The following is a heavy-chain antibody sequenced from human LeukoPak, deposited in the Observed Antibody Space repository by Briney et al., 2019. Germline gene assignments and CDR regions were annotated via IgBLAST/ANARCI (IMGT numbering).Heavy chain of an antibody. CDR1: GFTFSSYS. V-gene: IGHV3-21*01. CDR3: ARDFESGHSQNY. D-gene: IGHD3-9*01. CDR2: ISSSSSYI. Sequence: PGGSLRLSCAASGFTFSSYSMNWVRQAPGKGLEWVSSISSSSSYIYYADSVKGRFTISRDNAKNSLYLQMNSLRVEDTAVYYCARDFESGHSQNYWGQGTLVTVSS. J-gene: IGHJ4*02.